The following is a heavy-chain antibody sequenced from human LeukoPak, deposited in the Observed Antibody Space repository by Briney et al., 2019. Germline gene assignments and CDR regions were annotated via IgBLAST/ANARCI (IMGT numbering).Heavy chain of an antibody. J-gene: IGHJ5*02. V-gene: IGHV1-69*08. Sequence: SVKVSCKTFGGTFRTHIFSWVRQAPGQGLEWMGKITPIIDSAKYSQKFRDRLTTTGDSSTGTAYMELSSLTPEDTALYYCTRVNLRGSQYNWFDPWGQGTLVIVSS. D-gene: IGHD1-26*01. CDR3: TRVNLRGSQYNWFDP. CDR1: GGTFRTHI. CDR2: ITPIIDSA.